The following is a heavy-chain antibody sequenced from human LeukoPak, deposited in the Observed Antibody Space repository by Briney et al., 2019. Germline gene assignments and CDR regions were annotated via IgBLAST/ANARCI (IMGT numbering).Heavy chain of an antibody. CDR1: GYTFTSYA. V-gene: IGHV1-3*01. CDR3: ARYQNYYGSGSYFDYGMDV. D-gene: IGHD3-10*01. J-gene: IGHJ6*02. Sequence: ASVKVSCKASGYTFTSYAMHWVRQAPGQRLEWMGWIHAGNGKTKYSQKFQGRVTITRDTSASIAYMELSSLRSEDTAVYYCARYQNYYGSGSYFDYGMDVWGQGTTVTVSS. CDR2: IHAGNGKT.